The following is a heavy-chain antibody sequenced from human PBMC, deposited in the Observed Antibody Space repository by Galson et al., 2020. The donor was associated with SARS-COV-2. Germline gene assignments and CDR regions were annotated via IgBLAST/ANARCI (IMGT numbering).Heavy chain of an antibody. D-gene: IGHD3-22*01. CDR1: GGSISSGGYS. J-gene: IGHJ4*02. CDR2: IYHSGST. V-gene: IGHV4-30-2*01. CDR3: SRGPNYYDSSGYPTYYFDY. Sequence: SETLSLTCAVSGGSISSGGYSWSWIRQPPGKDLEWIGYIYHSGSTYYNPSLKSRVTLSVDTSKNQFSLKLSSVTAADPAVYSCSRGPNYYDSSGYPTYYFDYWGQGTLVTVSS.